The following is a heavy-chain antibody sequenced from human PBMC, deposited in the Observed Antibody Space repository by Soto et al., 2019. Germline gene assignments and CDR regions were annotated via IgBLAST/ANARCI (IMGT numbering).Heavy chain of an antibody. J-gene: IGHJ6*02. CDR1: GFTFNTSG. V-gene: IGHV3-30*03. CDR3: ATKVRVTNYLYYGMDV. D-gene: IGHD2-21*02. Sequence: GGSLRLSCAASGFTFNTSGMHWVRQAPGKGLEWVAVIASDGSQQFYGDSVRGRFSISRDNSKNTLFLEMKSLTPEDTAVYYCATKVRVTNYLYYGMDVWGQGTTVTVSS. CDR2: IASDGSQQ.